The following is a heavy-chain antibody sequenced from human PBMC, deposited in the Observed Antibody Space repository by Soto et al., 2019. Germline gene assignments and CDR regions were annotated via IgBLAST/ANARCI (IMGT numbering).Heavy chain of an antibody. CDR1: GFTFSSYA. CDR2: ISGSGGST. CDR3: AKDYITIFGVVANWFDP. J-gene: IGHJ5*02. D-gene: IGHD3-3*01. V-gene: IGHV3-23*01. Sequence: EVQLLESGGGLVQPGGSLRLSCAASGFTFSSYAMSWVRQAPGKGLEWVSAISGSGGSTYYADSVKGRFTISRDNSKNTLYLQMNSLRVEDTAVYYCAKDYITIFGVVANWFDPWGQGTLVTVSS.